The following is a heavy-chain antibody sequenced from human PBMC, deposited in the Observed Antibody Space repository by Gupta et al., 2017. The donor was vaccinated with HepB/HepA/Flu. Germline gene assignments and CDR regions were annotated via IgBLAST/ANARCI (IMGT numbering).Heavy chain of an antibody. D-gene: IGHD3-3*01. V-gene: IGHV1-2*02. Sequence: QVPLVQSGAEVKTPGAPVKVSCKASGYTLPGYYMHWVLLAPGQGLEGMGWINPNSGGTNYAQKFQGRVTMTRDTSISTAYMELSRLRSDDTAVYDCARVPMATYYDFWSGPPYYYYMDVWGKGTTVTVSS. CDR3: ARVPMATYYDFWSGPPYYYYMDV. CDR1: GYTLPGYY. CDR2: INPNSGGT. J-gene: IGHJ6*03.